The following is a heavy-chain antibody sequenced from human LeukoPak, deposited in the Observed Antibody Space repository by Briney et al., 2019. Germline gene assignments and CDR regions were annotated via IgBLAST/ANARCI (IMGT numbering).Heavy chain of an antibody. Sequence: SVKVSCKASGGTFSSYAISWVRQAPGQGLEWMGGIIPIFGTANYAQKFRGRVTITADESTSTAYMELSSLRSEDTAVYYCARFQDSDKLRYYYQYGMDVWGQGTTVTVSS. J-gene: IGHJ6*02. D-gene: IGHD1-26*01. CDR3: ARFQDSDKLRYYYQYGMDV. V-gene: IGHV1-69*13. CDR2: IIPIFGTA. CDR1: GGTFSSYA.